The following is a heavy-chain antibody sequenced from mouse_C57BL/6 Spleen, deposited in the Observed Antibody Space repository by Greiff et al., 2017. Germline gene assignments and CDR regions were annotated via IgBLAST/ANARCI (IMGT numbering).Heavy chain of an antibody. CDR1: GYTFTSYW. J-gene: IGHJ2*01. D-gene: IGHD2-1*01. Sequence: QVQLKQSGAELVKPGASVKMSCKASGYTFTSYWITWVKQRPGQGLEWIGDIYPGSGSTNYNEKFKSKATLTVDTSSSTAYMQLSSLTSEDSAVYYCARGGNYVRKTDYWGQGTTLTVSS. CDR3: ARGGNYVRKTDY. V-gene: IGHV1-55*01. CDR2: IYPGSGST.